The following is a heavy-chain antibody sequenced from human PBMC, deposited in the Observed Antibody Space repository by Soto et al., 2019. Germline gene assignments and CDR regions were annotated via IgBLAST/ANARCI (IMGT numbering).Heavy chain of an antibody. CDR2: ISGSGGST. J-gene: IGHJ6*03. D-gene: IGHD4-17*01. V-gene: IGHV3-23*01. Sequence: GESLKISCAASGFTFSSYAMSWVRQAPGKGLEWVSAISGSGGSTYYADSVKGRFTISRDNSKNTLYLQMNSLRAEDTAVYYCANYGDYAYYYYYMDVWGKGTTVTVSS. CDR3: ANYGDYAYYYYYMDV. CDR1: GFTFSSYA.